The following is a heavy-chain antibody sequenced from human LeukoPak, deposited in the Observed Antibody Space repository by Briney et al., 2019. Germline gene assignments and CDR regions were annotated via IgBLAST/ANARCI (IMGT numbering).Heavy chain of an antibody. J-gene: IGHJ4*02. Sequence: GGSLRLSCAAYGFIFNDYAMYWVRQAPGKGLEWVSGIFGSGGSAHYADSVKGRFTISRDNSKNTVYLQMSSLRAEDTAVYCAKTTTGYSSGRYPGWPADYWGQGSLVTVSS. CDR2: IFGSGGSA. V-gene: IGHV3-23*01. CDR1: GFIFNDYA. CDR3: AKTTTGYSSGRYPGWPADY. D-gene: IGHD6-19*01.